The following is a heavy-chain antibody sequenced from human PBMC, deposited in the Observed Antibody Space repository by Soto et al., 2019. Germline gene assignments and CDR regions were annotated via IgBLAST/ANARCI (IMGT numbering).Heavy chain of an antibody. V-gene: IGHV1-69*02. CDR2: IIPMLSMS. CDR1: GGTFNSYT. D-gene: IGHD3-10*01. J-gene: IGHJ4*02. CDR3: ATSYGSGSRPFDY. Sequence: QVQLVQSGAEVKKSGSSVRVSCKASGGTFNSYTLSWVRQAPGQRIEWMGRIIPMLSMSTYAQKFQGRVSIIANKSTNTVYLDLSSLRSDETAIYYCATSYGSGSRPFDYWGQGTLVTVSS.